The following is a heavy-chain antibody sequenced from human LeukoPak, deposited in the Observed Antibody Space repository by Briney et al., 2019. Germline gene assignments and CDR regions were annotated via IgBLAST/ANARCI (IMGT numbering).Heavy chain of an antibody. Sequence: PGGSLRLSCAASGFTFSSHGMNWVRQAPGKGLEWVSSVSSSSRYMYYADSVQGRFTIFRDNAENSLFLQMNSLRAEDTAVYYCARESYDSSGYYPRDFDYWGQGTLVTVSP. CDR1: GFTFSSHG. CDR2: VSSSSRYM. D-gene: IGHD3-22*01. V-gene: IGHV3-21*01. J-gene: IGHJ4*02. CDR3: ARESYDSSGYYPRDFDY.